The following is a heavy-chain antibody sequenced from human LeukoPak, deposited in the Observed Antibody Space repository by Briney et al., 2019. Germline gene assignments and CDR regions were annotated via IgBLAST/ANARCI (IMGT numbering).Heavy chain of an antibody. Sequence: GGSLRLTCAASGFTISSYELNWVRQPPGQGQERVSYISSSGSTIYYADSVKGRFTISRDNAKDPLYLQMNSLRAEDTAVYYCASSAAAEAMVYWGQGTLVTVSS. CDR3: ASSAAAEAMVY. CDR2: ISSSGSTI. J-gene: IGHJ4*02. V-gene: IGHV3-48*03. CDR1: GFTISSYE. D-gene: IGHD6-13*01.